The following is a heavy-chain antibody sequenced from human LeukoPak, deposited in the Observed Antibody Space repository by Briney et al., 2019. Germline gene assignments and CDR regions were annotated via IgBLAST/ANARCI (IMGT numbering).Heavy chain of an antibody. Sequence: GGSLRLSCAASGFTFSNYEMHWVRLVLGKGLEWVSAIGIAGNKFYAGSVKGRFTISRENAKNSFHLQMNSLGAGDTAVYYCAREGSLSSSDAFDIWGQGTMVTVSS. CDR2: IGIAGNK. CDR3: AREGSLSSSDAFDI. D-gene: IGHD6-6*01. J-gene: IGHJ3*02. CDR1: GFTFSNYE. V-gene: IGHV3-13*01.